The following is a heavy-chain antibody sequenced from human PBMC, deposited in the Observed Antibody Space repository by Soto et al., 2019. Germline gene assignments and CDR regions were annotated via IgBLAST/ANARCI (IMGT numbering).Heavy chain of an antibody. Sequence: SETLSLTFDVYGWSFSGYYWSWFRQPPGKGLEWIGEINHSGSTNYNPSLKSRVTISVDTSKNQCSLKLSSVTAADTAVYYCARGSGGYVFDYWGQGTLVTVSS. J-gene: IGHJ4*02. V-gene: IGHV4-34*01. CDR3: ARGSGGYVFDY. CDR1: GWSFSGYY. CDR2: INHSGST. D-gene: IGHD3-16*01.